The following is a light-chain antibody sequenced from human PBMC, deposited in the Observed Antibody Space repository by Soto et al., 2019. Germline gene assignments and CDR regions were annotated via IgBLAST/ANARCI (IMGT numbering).Light chain of an antibody. V-gene: IGKV3-20*01. CDR2: GAS. CDR1: QSVSSSY. Sequence: EIVLSQSPGTLSLSPGERATLSCRASQSVSSSYLAWYQQKPGQAPRLLIYGASSRATGIPDRFSGSGSGTDFTLTISRLEPEDFAVYYCQHYGRSPSKFGQGTKVEIK. CDR3: QHYGRSPSK. J-gene: IGKJ1*01.